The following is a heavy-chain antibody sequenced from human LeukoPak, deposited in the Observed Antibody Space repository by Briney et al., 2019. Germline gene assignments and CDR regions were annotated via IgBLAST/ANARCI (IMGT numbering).Heavy chain of an antibody. Sequence: PGGSLRLSCAASGFTFSSYWMSWVRLAPGKGLEWVANIKQDGSEKYYVDSVKGRFTISRDNAKNSLYLQMNSLRAEDTAVYYCARGGGVTYYDSTGYLWYFDYWGQGTLVTVSS. CDR3: ARGGGVTYYDSTGYLWYFDY. CDR1: GFTFSSYW. J-gene: IGHJ4*02. CDR2: IKQDGSEK. D-gene: IGHD3-22*01. V-gene: IGHV3-7*05.